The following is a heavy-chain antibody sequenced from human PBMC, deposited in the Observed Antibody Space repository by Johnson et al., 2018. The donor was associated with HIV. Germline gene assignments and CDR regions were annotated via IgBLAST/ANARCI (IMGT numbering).Heavy chain of an antibody. Sequence: QVQLVESGGGLIQPGGSLRLSCAASGFTVSSNYMNWVRQAPGKGLEWVSYISSSGSSRYYADSVKGRFTITRDNVKNSLYMQMNSLRAEDTAVYYCARDAILSPGAFDIWGQGTMVTVSS. D-gene: IGHD2-21*01. J-gene: IGHJ3*02. V-gene: IGHV3-11*04. CDR2: ISSSGSSR. CDR1: GFTVSSNY. CDR3: ARDAILSPGAFDI.